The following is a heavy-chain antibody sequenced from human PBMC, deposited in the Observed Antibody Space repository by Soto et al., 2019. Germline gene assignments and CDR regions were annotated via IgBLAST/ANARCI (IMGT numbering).Heavy chain of an antibody. Sequence: PSETLSLTCAVSGGSISSSNWWSWVRQPPGKGLEWIGEIYHSGSTNYNPSLKSRVTISVDKSKNQFSLKLSSVTAADTAVYYCARVVGFNKYSSGWYSGFDPWGQGTLVTVSS. CDR3: ARVVGFNKYSSGWYSGFDP. D-gene: IGHD6-19*01. V-gene: IGHV4-4*02. CDR1: GGSISSSNW. CDR2: IYHSGST. J-gene: IGHJ5*02.